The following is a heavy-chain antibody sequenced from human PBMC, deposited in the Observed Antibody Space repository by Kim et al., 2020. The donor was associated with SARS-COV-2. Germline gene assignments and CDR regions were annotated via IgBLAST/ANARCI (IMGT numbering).Heavy chain of an antibody. CDR1: GYTFTSNY. V-gene: IGHV1-46*01. CDR2: IDPSSGVA. J-gene: IGHJ5*02. CDR3: ARDSGSASSGHLNWFDP. Sequence: ASVKVSCKASGYTFTSNYMHWVRQAPGQGLEWMGLIDPSSGVASYSQKFQGRVTLTRDTSTSTVYMDLRSLTLDDTAMYYCARDSGSASSGHLNWFDPWG. D-gene: IGHD3-22*01.